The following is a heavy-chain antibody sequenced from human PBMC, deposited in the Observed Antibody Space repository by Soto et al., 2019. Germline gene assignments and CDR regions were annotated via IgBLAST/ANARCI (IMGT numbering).Heavy chain of an antibody. CDR2: ISYDGSNK. CDR3: AKVGAAAGTHYYYGMDV. CDR1: GFTFSSYG. D-gene: IGHD6-13*01. Sequence: SLRLACAASGFTFSSYGMHWVRQAPGKGLEWVAVISYDGSNKYYADSVKGRFTISRDNSKNTLYLQMNSLRAEDTAVYYCAKVGAAAGTHYYYGMDVWGQGTTVTVSS. J-gene: IGHJ6*02. V-gene: IGHV3-30*18.